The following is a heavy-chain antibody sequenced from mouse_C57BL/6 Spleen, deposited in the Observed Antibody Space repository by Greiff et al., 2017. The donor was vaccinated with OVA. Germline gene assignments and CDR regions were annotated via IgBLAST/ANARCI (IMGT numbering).Heavy chain of an antibody. D-gene: IGHD2-3*01. V-gene: IGHV1-82*01. CDR1: GYAFSSSW. CDR3: ARCVGYYCWYFDV. CDR2: IYPGDGDT. Sequence: QVQLQQSGPELVKPGASVKISCKASGYAFSSSWMNWVKQRPGKGLEWIGRIYPGDGDTNYNGKFKGKATLTADKSSSTAYMQLSSLTSEDSAVYFCARCVGYYCWYFDVWGTGTTVTVSS. J-gene: IGHJ1*03.